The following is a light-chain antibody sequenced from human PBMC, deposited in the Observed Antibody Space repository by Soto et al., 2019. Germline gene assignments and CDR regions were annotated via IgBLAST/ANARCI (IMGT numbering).Light chain of an antibody. Sequence: ETVLTQSPYTLSLSPWERSTLSCRASQSVSSNYLAWFQHTPGQAPRLLIYAASSRATGVPDRFSGSGSGTDFTLTISRLEPEDFAVYYCQQYGSSPQTFGQGTRLEIK. CDR1: QSVSSNY. CDR3: QQYGSSPQT. V-gene: IGKV3-20*01. CDR2: AAS. J-gene: IGKJ5*01.